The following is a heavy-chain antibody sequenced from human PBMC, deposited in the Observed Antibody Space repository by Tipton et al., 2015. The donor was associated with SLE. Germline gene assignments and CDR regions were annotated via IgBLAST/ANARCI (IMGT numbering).Heavy chain of an antibody. D-gene: IGHD1-26*01. J-gene: IGHJ3*02. V-gene: IGHV1-2*02. CDR2: INPNSGGT. CDR3: ARRGYSGSPVGAFDI. Sequence: QSGAEVKKPGASVKVSCKASGYTFIGYYMHWVRQAPGQGLEWMGWINPNSGGTNYAQNFQGRVTMTRDTSISTAYMELSRLRSDDTAVYYCARRGYSGSPVGAFDIWGQGTMVTASS. CDR1: GYTFIGYY.